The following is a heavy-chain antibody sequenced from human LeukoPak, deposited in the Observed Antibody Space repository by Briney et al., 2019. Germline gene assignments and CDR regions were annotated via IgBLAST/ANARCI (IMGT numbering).Heavy chain of an antibody. D-gene: IGHD3-16*02. CDR1: GYTFTSYD. CDR2: MNPNSGNT. Sequence: ASVKVSCKASGYTFTSYDINWVRQATGQGLEWMGWMNPNSGNTGYAQKFQGRVTMTRNTSISTAYMELSSLRSEDTAVYYCARVYYGYVWGSYRLDYWGQGTLVTVSS. CDR3: ARVYYGYVWGSYRLDY. V-gene: IGHV1-8*01. J-gene: IGHJ4*02.